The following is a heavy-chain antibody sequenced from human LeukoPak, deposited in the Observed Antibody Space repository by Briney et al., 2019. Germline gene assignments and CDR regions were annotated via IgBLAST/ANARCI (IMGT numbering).Heavy chain of an antibody. D-gene: IGHD3-9*01. Sequence: AAVRVSSKDSGDTFIRYAISGVRQGPGEGGERRGGIIAIFGTANYTQKLQGRGTITADQSTSTAYMELSSLRSEDTAVYYCARTYYDILTGYPAYFDYWGQGTLVTVSS. V-gene: IGHV1-69*01. CDR3: ARTYYDILTGYPAYFDY. J-gene: IGHJ4*02. CDR1: GDTFIRYA. CDR2: IIAIFGTA.